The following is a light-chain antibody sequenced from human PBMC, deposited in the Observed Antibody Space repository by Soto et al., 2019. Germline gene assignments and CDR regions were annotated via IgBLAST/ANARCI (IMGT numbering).Light chain of an antibody. J-gene: IGLJ3*02. CDR3: SSYAGSNNWV. CDR1: TRAVGGYNY. CDR2: EVS. Sequence: QSALTQPPPRPGLPDKQAPSPCLGTTRAVGGYNYVSWYQQHPYKAPKVMIYEVSKRPSGVPDRFSGSKSGNTASLTVSGLQAEDEADYYCSSYAGSNNWVFGGGTQLTVL. V-gene: IGLV2-8*01.